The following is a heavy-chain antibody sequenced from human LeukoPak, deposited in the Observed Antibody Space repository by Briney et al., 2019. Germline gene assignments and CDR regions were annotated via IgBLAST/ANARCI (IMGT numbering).Heavy chain of an antibody. CDR2: ISWNSGSI. CDR1: GFTFDYYG. V-gene: IGHV3-9*01. J-gene: IGHJ4*02. CDR3: ATDIGGVRGALDY. D-gene: IGHD3-10*01. Sequence: PGGSLRLSCAASGFTFDYYGMHWVRQAPGKGLEWVSGISWNSGSIGYADSVKGRFTISRDNAKNSLYLQMNSLRAEDTALYYCATDIGGVRGALDYWGQGTLVTVSS.